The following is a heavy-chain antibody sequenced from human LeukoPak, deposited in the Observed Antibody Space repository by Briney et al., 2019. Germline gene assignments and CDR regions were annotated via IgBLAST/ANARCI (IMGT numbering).Heavy chain of an antibody. CDR3: ARGPVEMATILGFYFDY. CDR1: EYTFTSYY. CDR2: INPSGGST. V-gene: IGHV1-46*01. D-gene: IGHD5-24*01. Sequence: ASVKVSCKASEYTFTSYYMHWVRQAPGQGLEWMGIINPSGGSTSYAQKFQGRVTMTRDTSTSTVYMELSSLRSEDTAVYYCARGPVEMATILGFYFDYWGQGTLVTVSS. J-gene: IGHJ4*02.